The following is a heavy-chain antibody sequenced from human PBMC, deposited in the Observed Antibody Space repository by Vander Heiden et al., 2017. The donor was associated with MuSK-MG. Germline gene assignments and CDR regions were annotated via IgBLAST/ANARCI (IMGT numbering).Heavy chain of an antibody. J-gene: IGHJ4*02. CDR1: GFTLDDYA. V-gene: IGHV3-9*01. Sequence: EVQLVESGGGLVQPGRSLRLSCAASGFTLDDYAMHWGRQAPGKGLEWVSGISWNSGSIGYADSVKGRFTISRDNAKNSLYLQMNSLRAEDTALYYCAKDQSHGAYYDILTGYDYWGQGTLVTVSS. CDR2: ISWNSGSI. D-gene: IGHD3-9*01. CDR3: AKDQSHGAYYDILTGYDY.